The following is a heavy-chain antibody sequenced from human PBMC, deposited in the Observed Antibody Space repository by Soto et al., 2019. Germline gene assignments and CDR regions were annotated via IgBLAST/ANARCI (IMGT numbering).Heavy chain of an antibody. CDR2: INHSGST. J-gene: IGHJ4*02. CDR1: GGSFSGYY. D-gene: IGHD6-19*01. CDR3: ARGTTSSGWYGRY. Sequence: QVQLQQWGAGLLKPSETLSLTCAVYGGSFSGYYWNWIRQPPGKGLEWIGEINHSGSTNYNPSLKSRVTISVDTSKNQFSLKLSSVTAADTAVYYCARGTTSSGWYGRYWGQGTLVTVSS. V-gene: IGHV4-34*01.